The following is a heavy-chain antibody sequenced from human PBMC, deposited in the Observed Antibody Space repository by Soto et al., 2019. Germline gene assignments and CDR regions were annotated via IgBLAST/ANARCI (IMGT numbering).Heavy chain of an antibody. V-gene: IGHV4-34*01. CDR1: GGSFSGYY. CDR3: ARQAGTPTDS. J-gene: IGHJ4*02. D-gene: IGHD1-1*01. Sequence: QVQLQQWGAGLLKPSETLSLTCAVFGGSFSGYYWSWFRQPPGKGLEWIGDINHSGSTNYNPSLKSRVTMSVDTSNKQFSQKLSSVTAADTAVYYCARQAGTPTDSWGQGTLVTVSS. CDR2: INHSGST.